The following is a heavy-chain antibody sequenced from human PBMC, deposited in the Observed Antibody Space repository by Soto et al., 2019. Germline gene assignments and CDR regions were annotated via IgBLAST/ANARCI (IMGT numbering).Heavy chain of an antibody. CDR3: ARDRLRGYDSSGFYS. J-gene: IGHJ4*02. D-gene: IGHD3-22*01. V-gene: IGHV1-24*01. Sequence: ASVKVSCKVSGYTLTELSMHWVRQAPGKGLEWMGWINPSDGNRNFAQKFEDRVTMTTATSTNTVFLELRSLKSDDTAIYYCARDRLRGYDSSGFYSWGQGTMVTVSS. CDR1: GYTLTELS. CDR2: INPSDGNR.